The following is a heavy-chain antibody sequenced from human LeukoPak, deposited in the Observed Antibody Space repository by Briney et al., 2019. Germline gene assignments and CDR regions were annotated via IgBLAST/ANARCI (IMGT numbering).Heavy chain of an antibody. D-gene: IGHD6-6*01. CDR3: ANLARPLDY. CDR1: GFTFSSYG. V-gene: IGHV3-30*02. J-gene: IGHJ4*02. Sequence: SGGSRRLSCVASGFTFSSYGMHWVRQAPGKGLEWVAFIRYDGSNEYVDSVKGRFTISRDNSKNTLYLQMNSLKPEDTAVYYCANLARPLDYWGQGALVTVSS. CDR2: IRYDGSNE.